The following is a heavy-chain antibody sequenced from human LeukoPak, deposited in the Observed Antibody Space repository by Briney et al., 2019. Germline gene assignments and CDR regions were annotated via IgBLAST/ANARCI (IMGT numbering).Heavy chain of an antibody. CDR2: INPNSGAT. CDR3: ARGGIVMGDYDWSDP. CDR1: GYTFTDDY. J-gene: IGHJ5*02. V-gene: IGHV1-2*02. D-gene: IGHD3-16*02. Sequence: ASVKVSCKASGYTFTDDYVHWVRQVPGQGLQWLGWINPNSGATNYAQKFQGRVTMARDTSIDTAYMDLSRLTSDDTAVYFCARGGIVMGDYDWSDPWGQGTLVTVSS.